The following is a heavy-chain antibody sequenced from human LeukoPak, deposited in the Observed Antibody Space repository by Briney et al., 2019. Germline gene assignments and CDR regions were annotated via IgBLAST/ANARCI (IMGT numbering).Heavy chain of an antibody. Sequence: SETLSLTCTVSGGSISSSSYYWGWIRQPPGKGLEWIGSIYYSGSTYYNPSLKSRVTISVDTSKNQFSLKLSSVTAADTAVYYCAIQPRSSSWHVGWFDPWGQGTLVTVSS. CDR3: AIQPRSSSWHVGWFDP. D-gene: IGHD6-13*01. CDR2: IYYSGST. V-gene: IGHV4-39*01. CDR1: GGSISSSSYY. J-gene: IGHJ5*02.